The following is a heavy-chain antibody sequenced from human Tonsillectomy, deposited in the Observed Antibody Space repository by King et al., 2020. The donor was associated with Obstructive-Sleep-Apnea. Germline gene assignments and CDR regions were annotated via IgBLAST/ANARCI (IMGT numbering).Heavy chain of an antibody. V-gene: IGHV3-23*04. CDR3: AKGYDILTGYYNGDAFDI. D-gene: IGHD3-9*01. CDR1: GFTFSSYA. CDR2: ISGSGGST. J-gene: IGHJ3*02. Sequence: VQLVESGGGLVQPGGSLRLSCAASGFTFSSYAMSWVRQAPGKGLEWVSAISGSGGSTYYADSVKGRFTISRDNSKNTLYLQMNSLRAEDTAVYYCAKGYDILTGYYNGDAFDIWGQGTMVTVSS.